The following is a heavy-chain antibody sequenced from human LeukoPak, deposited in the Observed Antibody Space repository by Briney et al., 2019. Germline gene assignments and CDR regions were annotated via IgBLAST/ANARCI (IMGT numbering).Heavy chain of an antibody. CDR3: ARDWASGWDY. V-gene: IGHV3-7*03. D-gene: IGHD6-19*01. J-gene: IGHJ4*02. CDR1: GFTFSRYW. Sequence: PGGSLRLSCAVSGFTFSRYWMTWVRQGPGKGLEWVANIKDDGREKYYVDSVKGRFTISRDNAKNSLYLQMNSLRVEDTAVYYCARDWASGWDYWGQGTLVTVSS. CDR2: IKDDGREK.